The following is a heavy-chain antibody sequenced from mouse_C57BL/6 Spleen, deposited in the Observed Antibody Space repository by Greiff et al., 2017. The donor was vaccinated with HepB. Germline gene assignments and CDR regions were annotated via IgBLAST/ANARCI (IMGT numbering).Heavy chain of an antibody. J-gene: IGHJ1*03. CDR2: IDPSDSET. CDR3: ARPDGYYVYWYFDV. V-gene: IGHV1-52*01. CDR1: GYTFTSYW. D-gene: IGHD2-3*01. Sequence: VQLQQPGAELVRPGSSVKLSCKASGYTFTSYWMHWVKQRPIQGLEWIGNIDPSDSETHYNQKFKDKATLTVDKSSSTAYMQLSSLTSEDSAVYYCARPDGYYVYWYFDVWGTGTTVTVSS.